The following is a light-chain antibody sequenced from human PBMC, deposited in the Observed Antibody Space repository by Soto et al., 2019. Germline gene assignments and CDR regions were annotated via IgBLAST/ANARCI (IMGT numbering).Light chain of an antibody. CDR1: SSDIGAGYD. J-gene: IGLJ1*01. Sequence: VLTQPPSVSGAPGQRVTISCTGSSSDIGAGYDVHWYQQLPGTAPKLLIYGNTDRPSGVPDRFSGSKSGTSASLAITGLQAEDEADYYCQSYDTSLRGLGVFGTGTKVTVL. V-gene: IGLV1-40*01. CDR2: GNT. CDR3: QSYDTSLRGLGV.